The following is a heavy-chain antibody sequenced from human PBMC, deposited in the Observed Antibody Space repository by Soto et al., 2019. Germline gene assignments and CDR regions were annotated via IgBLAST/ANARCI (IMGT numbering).Heavy chain of an antibody. CDR1: GGSISSYY. J-gene: IGHJ4*02. Sequence: QVQLQESGPGLVKPSETLSLTCTVSGGSISSYYWSWIRQPPGKGLEWIGYIYYSGSTNYNPSLKSRVTISVDTSKNQFSLKLSSVTAADTAVYYCAREGLRGVFDYWGQGTLVTVSS. D-gene: IGHD3-22*01. V-gene: IGHV4-59*01. CDR2: IYYSGST. CDR3: AREGLRGVFDY.